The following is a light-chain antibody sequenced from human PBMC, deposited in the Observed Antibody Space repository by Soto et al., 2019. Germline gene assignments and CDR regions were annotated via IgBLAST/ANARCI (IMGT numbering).Light chain of an antibody. CDR2: GAS. J-gene: IGKJ1*01. Sequence: EIVLAQAPGALSLSPGERATLSFMASQSVSSTYLAWYQHKPGQAPRLLIYGASSRATGIPDRFSGSGSGTDFTLTISRLEPEDFAVYYCQQYGTSPWTFGQGTKVDI. V-gene: IGKV3-20*01. CDR1: QSVSSTY. CDR3: QQYGTSPWT.